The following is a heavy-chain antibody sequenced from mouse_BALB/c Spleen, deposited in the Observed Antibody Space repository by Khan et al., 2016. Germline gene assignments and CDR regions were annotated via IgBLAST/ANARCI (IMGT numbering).Heavy chain of an antibody. Sequence: EVQLQESGPSLVNPSQTLSLTCSVTGDSFTSGYWNWIRKFPGNKLEYMGYISYSGITYYNPSLKSRISITRDTSKNQYYLQLNSVTTEDTSTYYCASYGYDRFVYWGQRTTVTISS. D-gene: IGHD2-2*01. CDR3: ASYGYDRFVY. CDR1: GDSFTSGY. J-gene: IGHJ2*01. V-gene: IGHV3-8*02. CDR2: ISYSGIT.